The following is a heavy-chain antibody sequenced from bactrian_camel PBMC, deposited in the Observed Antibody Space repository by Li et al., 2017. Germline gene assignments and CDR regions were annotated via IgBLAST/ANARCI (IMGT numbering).Heavy chain of an antibody. CDR1: GFTNNYC. CDR2: IVRGNT. Sequence: HVQLVESGGGSVQAGGSLRLSCAASGFTNNYCMAWFRQAPGKEREGLAFIVRGNTRYADSVTGRATISKDHAKNTVDLHMVSLKPEDTAMYYCAADFRRRRAPRLTDVLDLAYKGRGTQVTVS. V-gene: IGHV3S26*01. J-gene: IGHJ4*01. D-gene: IGHD1*01.